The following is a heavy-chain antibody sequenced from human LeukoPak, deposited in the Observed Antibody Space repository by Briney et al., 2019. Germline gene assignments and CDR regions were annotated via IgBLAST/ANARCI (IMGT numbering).Heavy chain of an antibody. D-gene: IGHD6-19*01. J-gene: IGHJ4*02. CDR2: ISGSGVST. CDR3: AKGPSSGWRQLGYIDF. CDR1: GFTFSSYA. Sequence: GGSLRLSSAASGFTFSSYAMNWVRQARGKGLEWVSAISGSGVSTYYADSVKGRFTISRDNFKNTLYLQMNSLRAEDTAVYYCAKGPSSGWRQLGYIDFWGQGTLVTVSS. V-gene: IGHV3-23*01.